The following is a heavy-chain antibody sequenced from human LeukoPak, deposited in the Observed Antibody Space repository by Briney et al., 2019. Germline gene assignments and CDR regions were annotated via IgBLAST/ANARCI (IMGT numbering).Heavy chain of an antibody. Sequence: GESLKISCKGSGYRFTSYWIGWVRQMPGKGLEWMGLIYPDDSDTRYSPSFQGQVTISADKSISTAYLQWSSLKASDTAMYYCTIGGDSTTSCYRCFDYWGKGTTVTVSS. CDR1: GYRFTSYW. V-gene: IGHV5-51*01. D-gene: IGHD2-2*02. CDR2: IYPDDSDT. CDR3: TIGGDSTTSCYRCFDY. J-gene: IGHJ4*03.